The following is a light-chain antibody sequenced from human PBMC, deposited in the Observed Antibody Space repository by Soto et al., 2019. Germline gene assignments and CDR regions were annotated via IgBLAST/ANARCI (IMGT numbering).Light chain of an antibody. CDR1: SSGLGGYNY. Sequence: QSVLTQPPSASGSLGQSVTISCTGTSSGLGGYNYVSWYQQHPGKAPKLIIYAVSNRSSEVPGRFSGSKSGNTASLTVSGLLAEDEADYFCSSYAANTNLVFGPGTKLTVL. J-gene: IGLJ1*01. CDR3: SSYAANTNLV. CDR2: AVS. V-gene: IGLV2-8*01.